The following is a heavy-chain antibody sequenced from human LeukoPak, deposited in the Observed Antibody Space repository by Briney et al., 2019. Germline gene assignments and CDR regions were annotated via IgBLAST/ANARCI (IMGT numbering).Heavy chain of an antibody. CDR2: ISYDGSNK. CDR1: RFTFSNYW. V-gene: IGHV3-30-3*01. D-gene: IGHD3-9*01. J-gene: IGHJ4*02. CDR3: ARDYGRYYDILPIRYYFDY. Sequence: GESLRLSCAASRFTFSNYWMSWVRQAPGKGLEWVAVISYDGSNKYYADSVKGRFTISRDNSKNTLYLQMNSLRAEDTAVYYCARDYGRYYDILPIRYYFDYWGQGTLVTVSS.